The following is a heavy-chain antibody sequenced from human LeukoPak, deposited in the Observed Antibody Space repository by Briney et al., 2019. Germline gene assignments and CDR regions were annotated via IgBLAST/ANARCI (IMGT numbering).Heavy chain of an antibody. CDR2: INHSGST. J-gene: IGHJ4*02. Sequence: SETLSLTCAVYGGSFSGYYWSWIRQPPGKGLEWIGEINHSGSTNYNPSLKSRVTISVDTSKNQFSLKLSSVTAADTAVYYCAREGCYYDSSGYRETKTDYWGQGTLVTVSS. CDR1: GGSFSGYY. CDR3: AREGCYYDSSGYRETKTDY. D-gene: IGHD3-22*01. V-gene: IGHV4-34*01.